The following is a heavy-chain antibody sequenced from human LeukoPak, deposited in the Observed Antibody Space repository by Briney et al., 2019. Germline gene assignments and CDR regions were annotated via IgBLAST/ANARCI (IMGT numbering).Heavy chain of an antibody. CDR2: INRGDT. Sequence: KTSETLSLTCAVYGSSFSDYFWSWLRQTPGKGLEWIGEINRGDTKYNPSLKSRVTISVDTSKNQFSLKLRSLTAADTAVYYCARDLKRWYYDILTGGAFDIWGQGTMVTVSS. J-gene: IGHJ3*02. CDR3: ARDLKRWYYDILTGGAFDI. V-gene: IGHV4-34*01. D-gene: IGHD3-9*01. CDR1: GSSFSDYF.